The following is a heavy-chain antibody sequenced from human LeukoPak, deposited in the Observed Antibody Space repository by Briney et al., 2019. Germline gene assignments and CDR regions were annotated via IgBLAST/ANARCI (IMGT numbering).Heavy chain of an antibody. V-gene: IGHV3-30-3*02. CDR2: ISYDGSNK. Sequence: TGGSLRLSCAASGFTFSSYAMHWVRQAPGKGLEWVAVISYDGSNKYYADSVKGRFTISRDNSKNTLYLQMNSLRAEDTAVYYCANDCSSTSCYTGAYWYFDLGGRGTLVTVSS. D-gene: IGHD2-2*02. CDR1: GFTFSSYA. CDR3: ANDCSSTSCYTGAYWYFDL. J-gene: IGHJ2*01.